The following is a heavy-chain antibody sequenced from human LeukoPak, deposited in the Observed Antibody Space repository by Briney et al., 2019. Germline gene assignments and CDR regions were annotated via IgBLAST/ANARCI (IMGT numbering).Heavy chain of an antibody. D-gene: IGHD1-26*01. Sequence: PGGSLRLSCAASGFTFSSYDMHWVRHATGKGLEWVSAIGTAGDTYYPGSVKGRFTISRENAKNSLYPQMNSLRAGDTAVYYCARERSSGSFDFDYWGQGTLVTVSS. CDR3: ARERSSGSFDFDY. CDR1: GFTFSSYD. V-gene: IGHV3-13*01. J-gene: IGHJ4*02. CDR2: IGTAGDT.